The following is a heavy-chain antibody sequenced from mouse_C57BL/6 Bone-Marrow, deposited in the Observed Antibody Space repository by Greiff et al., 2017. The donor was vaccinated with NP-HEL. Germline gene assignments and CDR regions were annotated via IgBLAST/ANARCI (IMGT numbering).Heavy chain of an antibody. Sequence: EVHLVESGGGLVQPGGSLKLSCAASGFTFSDYYMYWVRQTPEKRLEWVAYISNGGGSTYYPDTVKGRFTISRDNAKNTLYLQMSRLKSEDTAMYYCARHGRSWFAYWGQGTLVTVSA. CDR3: ARHGRSWFAY. CDR2: ISNGGGST. D-gene: IGHD4-1*01. J-gene: IGHJ3*01. V-gene: IGHV5-12*01. CDR1: GFTFSDYY.